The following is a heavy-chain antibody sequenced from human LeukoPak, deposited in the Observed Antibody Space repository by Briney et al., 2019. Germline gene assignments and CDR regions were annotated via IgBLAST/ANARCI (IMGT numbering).Heavy chain of an antibody. CDR2: IYTSGGT. CDR3: ARELRFLEWSYYYMDV. J-gene: IGHJ6*03. CDR1: GGSISSYY. Sequence: PSETLSLTCTVSGGSISSYYWSWIRQPAGKGLEWIGRIYTSGGTNYNPSLKSRVTMSVDTSKNQFSLKLSSVTAADTAVYYCARELRFLEWSYYYMDVWGKGATVTVSS. V-gene: IGHV4-4*07. D-gene: IGHD3-3*01.